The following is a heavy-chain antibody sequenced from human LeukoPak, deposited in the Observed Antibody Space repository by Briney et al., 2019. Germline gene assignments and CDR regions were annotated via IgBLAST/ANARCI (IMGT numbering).Heavy chain of an antibody. CDR1: GGTFSSYA. J-gene: IGHJ6*03. Sequence: SVKVSCKASGGTFSSYAISWVRQAPGQGLEWMGRIIPIFGTANYAQKFQGRVTLTPDESTSTAYMELSSLRSEDTAVYYCARTYYDFWSGYSNYYYYYMDVWGKGTTVTVSS. V-gene: IGHV1-69*13. CDR2: IIPIFGTA. D-gene: IGHD3-3*01. CDR3: ARTYYDFWSGYSNYYYYYMDV.